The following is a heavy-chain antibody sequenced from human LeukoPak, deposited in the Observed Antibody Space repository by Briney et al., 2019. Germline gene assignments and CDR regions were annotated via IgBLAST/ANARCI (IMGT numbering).Heavy chain of an antibody. J-gene: IGHJ3*02. D-gene: IGHD3-22*01. CDR1: GYTFTAYY. CDR3: ARDYYDSSGFGAFDI. CDR2: INPNSGGT. Sequence: ASVKVSCKASGYTFTAYYMHSVRQAPGQGLEWMGWINPNSGGTNYAQKFQGRVTMTRDTSISTAYMELSRLRSDDAAVYYCARDYYDSSGFGAFDIWGQGTMVTVSS. V-gene: IGHV1-2*02.